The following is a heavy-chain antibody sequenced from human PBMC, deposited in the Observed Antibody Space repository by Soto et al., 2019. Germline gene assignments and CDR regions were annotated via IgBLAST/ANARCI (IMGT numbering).Heavy chain of an antibody. J-gene: IGHJ5*02. D-gene: IGHD3-22*01. CDR2: IIPIFGTA. Sequence: QVQLVQSGAEVKKPGSSVKVSCKASGGTFSSYAISWVRQAPGQGLEWMGGIIPIFGTANYAQKFQGRVRITADESTSPAYMELSRLISEDAAVYYGAKAGGDSSGYNWFDPCGQGTLVTVSS. CDR1: GGTFSSYA. CDR3: AKAGGDSSGYNWFDP. V-gene: IGHV1-69*01.